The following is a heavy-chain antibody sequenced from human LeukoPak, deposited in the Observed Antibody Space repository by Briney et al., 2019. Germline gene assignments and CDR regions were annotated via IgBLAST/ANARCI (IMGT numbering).Heavy chain of an antibody. Sequence: ASVKVSCKVSGYTLTELSMHWVRQAPGKGLEWMGGFDPEDGETIYAQKFQGRVTMTEDTSTDTAYMELSSLRSEDTAVYYCATGPGPGTTRDAFDIWGQGTMVTVSS. D-gene: IGHD1-7*01. CDR1: GYTLTELS. CDR3: ATGPGPGTTRDAFDI. CDR2: FDPEDGET. J-gene: IGHJ3*02. V-gene: IGHV1-24*01.